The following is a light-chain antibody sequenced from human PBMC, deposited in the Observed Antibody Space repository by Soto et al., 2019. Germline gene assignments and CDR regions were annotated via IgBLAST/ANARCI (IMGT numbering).Light chain of an antibody. CDR1: RSISDW. Sequence: DSQMTQSPSSLSPSVGPRFTITCRASRSISDWLAWYQQKKGKAPELMIFDASNLKSGVSSRFSGSGYGTEFNLTISRLQTDDVATYYCLQYSSHSWTFGQGTKVDIK. J-gene: IGKJ1*01. CDR2: DAS. V-gene: IGKV1-5*01. CDR3: LQYSSHSWT.